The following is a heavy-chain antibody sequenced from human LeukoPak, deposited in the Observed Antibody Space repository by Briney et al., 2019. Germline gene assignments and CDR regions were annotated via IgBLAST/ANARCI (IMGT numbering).Heavy chain of an antibody. V-gene: IGHV3-7*01. D-gene: IGHD3-22*01. J-gene: IGHJ3*02. Sequence: PGGSLRLSCAASAFTFSSFWMSWVRQAPGKGLEWVANIKQDGSEKYYVDSVKGRFTISRDNAKNSLYLQMNSLRAEDTAVYYCARDPAEDDSSGYYYRDAFDIWGQGTMVTVSS. CDR1: AFTFSSFW. CDR3: ARDPAEDDSSGYYYRDAFDI. CDR2: IKQDGSEK.